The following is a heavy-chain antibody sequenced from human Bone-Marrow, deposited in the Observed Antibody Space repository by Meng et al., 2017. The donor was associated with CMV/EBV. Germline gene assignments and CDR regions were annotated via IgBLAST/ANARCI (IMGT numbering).Heavy chain of an antibody. D-gene: IGHD6-13*01. CDR3: ARQQLVPPYYHYGMDV. V-gene: IGHV3-21*01. Sequence: GSLRLSCAVSGFTFNNYNMNWVRQAPGKGLEWVSSITSSSSYIYYADSVKGRFTISRDNAKNSLYLQMHSLRADDTAVYYCARQQLVPPYYHYGMDVWGQGTTVTVSS. CDR1: GFTFNNYN. CDR2: ITSSSSYI. J-gene: IGHJ6*02.